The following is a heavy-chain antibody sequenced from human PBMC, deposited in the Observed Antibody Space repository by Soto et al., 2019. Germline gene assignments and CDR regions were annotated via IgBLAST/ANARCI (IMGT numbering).Heavy chain of an antibody. J-gene: IGHJ5*02. Sequence: GASVKVSCKASGYTFTSYAMHWVRQAPGQRLEWMGWINAGNGNTKYSQKFQGRVTITRDTSASTAYMELSSLRSEDTAVYHCARDRRFLEGSWFDPWGQGTLVTVSS. CDR2: INAGNGNT. CDR1: GYTFTSYA. D-gene: IGHD3-3*01. CDR3: ARDRRFLEGSWFDP. V-gene: IGHV1-3*01.